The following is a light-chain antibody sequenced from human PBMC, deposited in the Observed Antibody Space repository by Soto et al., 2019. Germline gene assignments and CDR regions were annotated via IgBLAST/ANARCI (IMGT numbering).Light chain of an antibody. CDR2: DVS. CDR3: SSYTTSSTLAV. J-gene: IGLJ3*02. V-gene: IGLV2-14*01. CDR1: SSDIGGYNY. Sequence: QSALTQPASVSGSPGQSITIACTGTSSDIGGYNYVSWYQQHPGRAPKLMIYDVSNRPSGVSNRFSACKSGNTASLTISGLQAEDEAVYYCSSYTTSSTLAVFGGGTKLTVL.